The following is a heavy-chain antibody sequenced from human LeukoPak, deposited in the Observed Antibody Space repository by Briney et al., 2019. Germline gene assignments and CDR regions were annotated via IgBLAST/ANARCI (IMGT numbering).Heavy chain of an antibody. CDR1: GFTFSSYG. D-gene: IGHD6-19*01. Sequence: GGSLRLSCAASGFTFSSYGMSWVRQAPGKVLEWVSAISGSGGSTYYADSVKGRFTISRDNSKNTLYLQMNSLRAEDTAVYYCARRSGIAVAGAFDYWGQGTLVTVSS. J-gene: IGHJ4*02. CDR3: ARRSGIAVAGAFDY. CDR2: ISGSGGST. V-gene: IGHV3-23*01.